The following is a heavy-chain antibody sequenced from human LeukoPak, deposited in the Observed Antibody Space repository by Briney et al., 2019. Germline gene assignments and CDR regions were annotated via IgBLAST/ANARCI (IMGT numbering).Heavy chain of an antibody. V-gene: IGHV3-30*18. CDR1: GFTFSSYG. D-gene: IGHD3-22*01. CDR2: ISYDGSNK. CDR3: AKSRRLYYYDSSGYYRSNYGMDV. J-gene: IGHJ6*02. Sequence: GGSLRLSCAASGFTFSSYGMHWVRQAPGKGLEWVAVISYDGSNKYYADSVKGRFTISRDNSKNTLYLQMNSLRAEDTAVYYCAKSRRLYYYDSSGYYRSNYGMDVWGQGTTVAVSS.